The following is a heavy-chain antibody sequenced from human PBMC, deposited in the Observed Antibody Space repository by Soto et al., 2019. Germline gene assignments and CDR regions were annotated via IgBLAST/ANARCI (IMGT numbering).Heavy chain of an antibody. CDR3: ASRVGYCSGGSCPGYYYYYGMDV. CDR2: IIPIFGTA. J-gene: IGHJ6*02. CDR1: GGTFSSYA. Sequence: GASVKVSCKASGGTFSSYAISWVRQAPGQGLEWMGGIIPIFGTANYAQKFQGRVTITADESTSTAYMELSSLRSEDTAVYYCASRVGYCSGGSCPGYYYYYGMDVWGQGTTVTVSS. V-gene: IGHV1-69*13. D-gene: IGHD2-15*01.